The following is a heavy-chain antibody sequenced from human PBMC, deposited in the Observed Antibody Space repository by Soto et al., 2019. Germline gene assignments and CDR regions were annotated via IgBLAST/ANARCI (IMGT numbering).Heavy chain of an antibody. CDR2: ISGSGGST. CDR1: GFTFSSYA. J-gene: IGHJ6*02. CDR3: AKVPPRGDCSSTSCYSDYYYGMDV. D-gene: IGHD2-2*02. Sequence: PGGSLRLSCAASGFTFSSYAMSWVRQAPGKGLEWVSAISGSGGSTYYADSVKGRFTISRDNSKNTLYLQMNSLRAEDTAVYYCAKVPPRGDCSSTSCYSDYYYGMDVWGQGTTVTVSS. V-gene: IGHV3-23*01.